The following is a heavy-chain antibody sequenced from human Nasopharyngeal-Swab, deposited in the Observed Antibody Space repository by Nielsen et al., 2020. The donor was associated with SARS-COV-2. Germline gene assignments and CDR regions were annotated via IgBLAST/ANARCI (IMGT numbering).Heavy chain of an antibody. Sequence: SETLSLTSTVSGASISTYYWSWIRQSPGTGLESIGCNSYSGTTNYNPSLKNQVTISVDTSNHHLSLKLSSVTAADSAIYYCARSSRDWPPKRGTLDIWGQGTVVTVSS. V-gene: IGHV4-59*01. CDR3: ARSSRDWPPKRGTLDI. D-gene: IGHD3-9*01. CDR1: GASISTYY. CDR2: NSYSGTT. J-gene: IGHJ3*02.